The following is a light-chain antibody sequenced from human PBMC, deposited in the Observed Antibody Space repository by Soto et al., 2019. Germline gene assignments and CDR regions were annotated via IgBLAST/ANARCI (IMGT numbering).Light chain of an antibody. CDR1: QSITTY. CDR2: AAS. CDR3: QQSYRTPPT. Sequence: DIQMTQSPSSLPASVGDRVTITCRASQSITTYLNWYQQKPGKAPQLLIYAASSLLGGVPSRFSGSGSGTDFTLTISSLQPEDFVTYYCQQSYRTPPTFGQGTKVEI. J-gene: IGKJ1*01. V-gene: IGKV1-39*01.